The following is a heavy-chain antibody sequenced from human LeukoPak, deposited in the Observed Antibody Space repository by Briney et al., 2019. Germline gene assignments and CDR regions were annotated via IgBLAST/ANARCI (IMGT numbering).Heavy chain of an antibody. CDR3: IVFGDTNH. V-gene: IGHV3-53*01. CDR1: GFTGSNNY. D-gene: IGHD4-17*01. J-gene: IGHJ5*02. CDR2: IHSSGGT. Sequence: GGSLRLSCAASGFTGSNNYMSWVRQAPGKGLEWVSAIHSSGGTYYADSVKGRFTISRDTSKNTLYLQINSLRVEDTAVYYCIVFGDTNHWGQGTLVTVSS.